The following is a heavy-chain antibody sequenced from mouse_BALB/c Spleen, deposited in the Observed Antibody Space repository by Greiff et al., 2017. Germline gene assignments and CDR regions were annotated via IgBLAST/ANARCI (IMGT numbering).Heavy chain of an antibody. CDR3: ARLPEYDYAMDY. J-gene: IGHJ4*01. V-gene: IGHV14-1*02. D-gene: IGHD5-2*01. CDR2: IDPENGNT. Sequence: EVQLQQSGAELVRPGALVKLSCKASGFNIKDYYMPWVKQRPEQGLEWIGWIDPENGNTIYDPTFQGKASITADTSSNTAYLQLSSLTSEDTAFYYSARLPEYDYAMDYWGQGTSVTVSS. CDR1: GFNIKDYY.